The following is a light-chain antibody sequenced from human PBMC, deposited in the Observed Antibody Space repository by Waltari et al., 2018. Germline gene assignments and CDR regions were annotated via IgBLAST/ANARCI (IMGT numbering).Light chain of an antibody. CDR3: QQVDDYPYS. Sequence: IQLTQSPSSLSASVGDRVTITCRASQGINSYLAWYQQKPGKAPKLLIYSASSLQSGVPSRFGGSGTETDFTLSIDSLQPEDFATYYCQQVDDYPYSFGQGTKLDI. CDR1: QGINSY. V-gene: IGKV1-9*01. J-gene: IGKJ2*01. CDR2: SAS.